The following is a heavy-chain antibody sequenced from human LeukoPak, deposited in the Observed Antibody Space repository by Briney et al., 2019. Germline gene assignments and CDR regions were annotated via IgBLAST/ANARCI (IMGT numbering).Heavy chain of an antibody. V-gene: IGHV5-51*01. CDR2: INPGDSDI. Sequence: GESLKISCKGSGYRFTSYWIGWVRQMPGKGLEWIGIINPGDSDIRYSPSFQGQVTISLDKFITTAYLQWSSLKASDTAVYYCARQEYGANPSPLGYWGQGTLVTVSS. CDR3: ARQEYGANPSPLGY. CDR1: GYRFTSYW. J-gene: IGHJ4*02. D-gene: IGHD4-23*01.